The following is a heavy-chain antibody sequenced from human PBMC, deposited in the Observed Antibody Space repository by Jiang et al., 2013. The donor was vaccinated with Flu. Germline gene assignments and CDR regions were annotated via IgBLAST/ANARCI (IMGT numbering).Heavy chain of an antibody. Sequence: SAISGSGGSTYYADSVKGRFTISRDNSKNTLYLQMNSLRAEDTAVYYCAKFSYYYGSGSYEYYFDYWGQGTLVTVSS. J-gene: IGHJ4*02. CDR2: ISGSGGST. V-gene: IGHV3-23*01. D-gene: IGHD3-10*01. CDR3: AKFSYYYGSGSYEYYFDY.